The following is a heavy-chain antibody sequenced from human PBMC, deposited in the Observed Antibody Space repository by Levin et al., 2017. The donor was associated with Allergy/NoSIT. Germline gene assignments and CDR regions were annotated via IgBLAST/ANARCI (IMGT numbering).Heavy chain of an antibody. CDR3: ASDSAEEH. Sequence: GGSLRLSCVASGFKFDDYAMHWVRQAPGKGLEWVSGISWNSGSIGYADSVKGRFTISRDNAKNSLYLHMNSLRDEDTALYYCASDSAEEHWGQGTLVTVSS. CDR2: ISWNSGSI. J-gene: IGHJ4*02. V-gene: IGHV3-9*01. D-gene: IGHD2-21*02. CDR1: GFKFDDYA.